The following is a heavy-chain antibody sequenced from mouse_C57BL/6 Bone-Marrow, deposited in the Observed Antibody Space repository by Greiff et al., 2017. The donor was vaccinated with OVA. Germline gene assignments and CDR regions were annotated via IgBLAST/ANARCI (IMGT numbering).Heavy chain of an antibody. CDR1: GFTFSSYA. CDR3: ARIRDGYPFAY. J-gene: IGHJ3*01. V-gene: IGHV5-4*01. D-gene: IGHD2-3*01. CDR2: ISDGGSYT. Sequence: EVQRVESGGGLVKPGGSLKLSCAASGFTFSSYAMSWVRQTPEKRLEWVATISDGGSYTYYPDNVKGRFTISRDNAKNNLYLQMSHLKSEDTAMYYCARIRDGYPFAYWGQGTLVTVSA.